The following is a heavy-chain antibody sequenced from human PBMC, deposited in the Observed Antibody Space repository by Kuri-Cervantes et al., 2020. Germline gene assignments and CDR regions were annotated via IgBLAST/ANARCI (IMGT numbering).Heavy chain of an antibody. V-gene: IGHV1-8*01. Sequence: ASVKVSCKASGYTFANYDVNWVRQATGQGLEWVGRMNPKSGNTDSAQKLQGRVTMTSNTSISTAYMELSSLRSEDTAVYYCAILGMGYCSGGSCYRGDFDYWGQGTLVTVSS. J-gene: IGHJ4*02. CDR3: AILGMGYCSGGSCYRGDFDY. CDR2: MNPKSGNT. CDR1: GYTFANYD. D-gene: IGHD2-15*01.